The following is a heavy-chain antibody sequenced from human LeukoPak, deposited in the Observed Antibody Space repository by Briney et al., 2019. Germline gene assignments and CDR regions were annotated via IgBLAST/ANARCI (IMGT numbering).Heavy chain of an antibody. Sequence: SETLSLTCAVYGGSLSGYYWSWIRQPPGKGLEWIGEINHSGSTNYNPSLKSRVTISVDTSKNQFSLKLSSVTAADTAVYYCARGSITMVRGVFANWFDPWGQGTLVTVSS. D-gene: IGHD3-10*01. CDR3: ARGSITMVRGVFANWFDP. J-gene: IGHJ5*02. CDR2: INHSGST. CDR1: GGSLSGYY. V-gene: IGHV4-34*01.